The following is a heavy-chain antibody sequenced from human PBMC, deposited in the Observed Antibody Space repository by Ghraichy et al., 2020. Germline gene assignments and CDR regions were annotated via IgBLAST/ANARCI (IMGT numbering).Heavy chain of an antibody. CDR2: VNHSGST. J-gene: IGHJ6*03. V-gene: IGHV4-34*01. CDR3: ARGQGVVGKGLGSRQYSYYMDV. D-gene: IGHD5-12*01. CDR1: DGSFTGHY. Sequence: SETLSLTCAVYDGSFTGHYWTWIRQPPGKGLEWIGEVNHSGSTNYSPSLKSRVTISLDTSKNQFSLNLTSVTAADTAVYYCARGQGVVGKGLGSRQYSYYMDVWDKGTTVTVAS.